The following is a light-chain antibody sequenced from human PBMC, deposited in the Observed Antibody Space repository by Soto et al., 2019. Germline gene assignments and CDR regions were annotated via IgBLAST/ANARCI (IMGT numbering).Light chain of an antibody. CDR1: SSDVGGYNY. CDR2: EVY. J-gene: IGLJ1*01. Sequence: QSALTQPPSASGSPGQSVTISCTGTSSDVGGYNYVSWYQQHPGKAPNLIIYEVYKRPSGVPDRFSGSKSGNTAALTVSGLQVEDEADYYCSSYVGTNSYVFGTGTKVTVL. V-gene: IGLV2-8*01. CDR3: SSYVGTNSYV.